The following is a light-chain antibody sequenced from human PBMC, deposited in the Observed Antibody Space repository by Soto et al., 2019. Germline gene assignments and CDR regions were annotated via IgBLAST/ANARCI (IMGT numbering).Light chain of an antibody. CDR2: GAS. Sequence: ETVMTQSPASLSVSPGETVTLSCRASQSVSNNLAWYQQIPGQAPRLLIYGASTRATGIPARFSGSVSGTGLTLTISSLQSEDCAVYCCQQYNNRPPVTFGQGTKLEIK. V-gene: IGKV3-15*01. CDR1: QSVSNN. J-gene: IGKJ2*01. CDR3: QQYNNRPPVT.